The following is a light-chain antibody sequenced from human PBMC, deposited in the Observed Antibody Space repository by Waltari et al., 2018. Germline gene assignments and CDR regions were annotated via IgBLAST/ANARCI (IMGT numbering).Light chain of an antibody. CDR2: DAS. CDR3: QQRSAWPTT. Sequence: EIVVTQSPATLSLSPGEGATLSCRTSESVSSHLAWFQQKDGQPPRLVIYDASSRAADTPARFSGGGSGTDYTLTISSLEPEDFATYYCQQRSAWPTTFGQGTRLEI. V-gene: IGKV3-11*01. J-gene: IGKJ5*01. CDR1: ESVSSH.